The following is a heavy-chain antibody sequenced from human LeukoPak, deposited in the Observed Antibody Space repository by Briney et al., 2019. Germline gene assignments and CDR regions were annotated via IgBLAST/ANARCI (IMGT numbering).Heavy chain of an antibody. CDR2: MNPNSGNT. D-gene: IGHD3-10*01. CDR3: ARGPKVDTMVRGVGYYYYYYMDV. Sequence: ASVKVSCKASGYTFTGYYMHWVRQAPGQGLEWMGWMNPNSGNTGYAQKFQGRVTITRNTSISTAYMELSSLRSEDTAVYYCARGPKVDTMVRGVGYYYYYYMDVWGKGTTVTISS. J-gene: IGHJ6*03. V-gene: IGHV1-8*03. CDR1: GYTFTGYY.